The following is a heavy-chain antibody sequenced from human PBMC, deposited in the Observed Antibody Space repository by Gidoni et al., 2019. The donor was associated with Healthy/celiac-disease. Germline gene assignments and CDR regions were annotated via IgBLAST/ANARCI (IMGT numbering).Heavy chain of an antibody. J-gene: IGHJ4*02. CDR2: ISSNGGST. CDR3: VKDSLRYFDWLLDY. Sequence: EVQLVESGGGLVQPGGSRRLSCSASGFTFSSYAMHWVRQAPGKGLEYVSAISSNGGSTYYADSVKGRFTIARDNSKNTLYLQMSSLRAEDTAVYYCVKDSLRYFDWLLDYWGQGTLVTVSS. CDR1: GFTFSSYA. V-gene: IGHV3-64D*06. D-gene: IGHD3-9*01.